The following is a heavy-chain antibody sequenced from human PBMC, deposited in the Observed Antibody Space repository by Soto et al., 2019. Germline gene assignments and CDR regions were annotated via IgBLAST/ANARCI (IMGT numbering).Heavy chain of an antibody. CDR3: AKDPYVVVPAAKRFQIYYFDY. J-gene: IGHJ4*02. CDR1: GFTFSSYA. D-gene: IGHD2-2*01. Sequence: GGSLRLSCAASGFTFSSYAMSWVRQAPGKGLEWVSAISGSGGSTYYADSVKGRFTISRDNSKNTLYLQMNSLRAEDTAVYYCAKDPYVVVPAAKRFQIYYFDYWGQGTLVTVSS. CDR2: ISGSGGST. V-gene: IGHV3-23*01.